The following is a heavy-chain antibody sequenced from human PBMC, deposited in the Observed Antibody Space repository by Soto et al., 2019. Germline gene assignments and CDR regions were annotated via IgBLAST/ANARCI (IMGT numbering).Heavy chain of an antibody. CDR2: ISYDGSNK. CDR3: AKDYSPNYYYGMDV. CDR1: GFTFSSYA. J-gene: IGHJ6*02. V-gene: IGHV3-30*04. Sequence: GGSLRLSCAASGFTFSSYAMHWVRQAPGKGLEWVAVISYDGSNKYYADSVKGRFTISRDNSKNTLYLQMNSLRAEDTAVYYCAKDYSPNYYYGMDVWGQGTTVTVS. D-gene: IGHD6-13*01.